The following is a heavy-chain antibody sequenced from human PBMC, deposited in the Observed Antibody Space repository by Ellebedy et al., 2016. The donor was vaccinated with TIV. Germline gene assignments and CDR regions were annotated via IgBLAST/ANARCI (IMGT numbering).Heavy chain of an antibody. J-gene: IGHJ4*02. V-gene: IGHV3-21*01. D-gene: IGHD6-19*01. Sequence: PGGSLRLSCAASGFTFRFYSMNWVRQAPGKGLDWVSSITSSSSFIYYADSVKGRFTMSRDNAKNSLFLHMTSLRADDTAVYYCVRDIAVAGGIWGQGTLVTVSS. CDR3: VRDIAVAGGI. CDR1: GFTFRFYS. CDR2: ITSSSSFI.